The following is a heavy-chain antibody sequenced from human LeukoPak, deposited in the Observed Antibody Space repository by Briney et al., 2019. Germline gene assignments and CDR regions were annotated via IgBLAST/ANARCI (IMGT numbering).Heavy chain of an antibody. CDR2: IYYSGST. D-gene: IGHD2-2*01. Sequence: SETLSLTCTVSGGSISSYHWSWIRQPPGKGLEWIGYIYYSGSTNYNPSLKSRVTISVDTSKNQLSLKLSSVTAADTAVYYCAREEGYCSSTSCYHYYYGMDVWGQGTTVTVSS. J-gene: IGHJ6*02. CDR1: GGSISSYH. CDR3: AREEGYCSSTSCYHYYYGMDV. V-gene: IGHV4-59*01.